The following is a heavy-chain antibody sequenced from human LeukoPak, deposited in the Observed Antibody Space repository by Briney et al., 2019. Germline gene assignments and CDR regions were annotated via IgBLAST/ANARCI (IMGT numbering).Heavy chain of an antibody. D-gene: IGHD6-6*01. V-gene: IGHV1-18*01. CDR2: LSPYNGNR. CDR1: GYTFTKYG. Sequence: ASVKVSCKASGYTFTKYGITWVRQAPGQGLDWMGWLSPYNGNRNYAQKLQDRVTMTTDTSTSTAYMELRSLRSDDTAVYYCARGRGVYASSSTTFDYWGQGTLVTVSS. J-gene: IGHJ4*02. CDR3: ARGRGVYASSSTTFDY.